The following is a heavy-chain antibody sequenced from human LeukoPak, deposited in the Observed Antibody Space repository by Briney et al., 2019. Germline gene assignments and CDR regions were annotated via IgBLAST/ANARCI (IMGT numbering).Heavy chain of an antibody. J-gene: IGHJ4*02. CDR1: GGSISSYY. V-gene: IGHV4-59*01. CDR3: ARVPPYSSSWSFDY. Sequence: SETLSLTCTVSGGSISSYYWSWIRQPPGKGLEWIGYIYYSGSTNYNPSLKSRVTISVDTAKNQFSLKLSSVTAADTAVYYCARVPPYSSSWSFDYWGQGTLVTVSS. D-gene: IGHD6-13*01. CDR2: IYYSGST.